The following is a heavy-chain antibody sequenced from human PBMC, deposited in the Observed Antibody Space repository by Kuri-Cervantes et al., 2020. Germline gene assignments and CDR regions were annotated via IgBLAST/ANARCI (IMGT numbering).Heavy chain of an antibody. J-gene: IGHJ4*02. CDR2: ISWDGGST. V-gene: IGHV3-43*01. CDR3: AKGEQWLVY. CDR1: GFTFDDYT. D-gene: IGHD6-19*01. Sequence: GGSLRLSCAASGFTFDDYTMHWVRQAPGKGLEWVSLISWDGGSTYYADSVKGRFTISRDNSKNTLYLQMNSLRAEDTAVYYCAKGEQWLVYWGQGTLVTVSS.